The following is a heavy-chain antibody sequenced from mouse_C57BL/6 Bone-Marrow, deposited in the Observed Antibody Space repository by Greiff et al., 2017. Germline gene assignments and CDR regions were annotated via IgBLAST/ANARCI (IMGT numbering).Heavy chain of an antibody. Sequence: QVHVKQPGAELVKPGASVKLSCKASGYTFTSYWMHWVKQRPGRGLEWIGRIDPNSGGTKYNEKFKSKATLTVDKPSSTAYMQLSSLTSEDSAVYYCARNYGSSYWYFDVWGTGTTVTVSS. J-gene: IGHJ1*03. D-gene: IGHD1-1*01. CDR3: ARNYGSSYWYFDV. CDR2: IDPNSGGT. CDR1: GYTFTSYW. V-gene: IGHV1-72*01.